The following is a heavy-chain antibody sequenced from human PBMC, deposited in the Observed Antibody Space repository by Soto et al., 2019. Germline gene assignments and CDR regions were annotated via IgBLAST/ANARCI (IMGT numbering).Heavy chain of an antibody. CDR1: GFSLSTSGVG. CDR2: IYWDDDK. Sequence: QITLKESGPTLVKPTQTLTLTCTFSGFSLSTSGVGVACIRQPPGNALEWLALIYWDDDKRYRPSLESRLTITKDTSKNQVVLTMTNLDSVDTATYYCAYLPCSGGSCYWFSFSGMDVWGQGTTVTVSS. V-gene: IGHV2-5*02. J-gene: IGHJ6*02. CDR3: AYLPCSGGSCYWFSFSGMDV. D-gene: IGHD2-15*01.